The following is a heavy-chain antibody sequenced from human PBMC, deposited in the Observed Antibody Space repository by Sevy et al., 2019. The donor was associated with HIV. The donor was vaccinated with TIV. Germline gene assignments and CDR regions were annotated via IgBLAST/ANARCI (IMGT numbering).Heavy chain of an antibody. V-gene: IGHV3-11*01. J-gene: IGHJ1*01. CDR2: ISSSGATI. CDR3: ARSQSLRKSECFHH. D-gene: IGHD3-16*01. Sequence: GGSLRLSCAASGFTFRDYYMNWIRQAPGKGLEWVSYISSSGATIYYADSVKGRFTISRDNAKNSLYLQMNSLRAEDTAVYYCARSQSLRKSECFHHWGQGTLVTFSS. CDR1: GFTFRDYY.